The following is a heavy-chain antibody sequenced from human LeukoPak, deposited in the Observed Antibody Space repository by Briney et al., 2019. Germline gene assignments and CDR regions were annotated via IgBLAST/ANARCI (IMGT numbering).Heavy chain of an antibody. CDR1: GGSVSSGSYY. D-gene: IGHD5-24*01. CDR3: ARDKMGYGMDV. V-gene: IGHV4-61*01. J-gene: IGHJ6*02. CDR2: IYYSGST. Sequence: SETLSLTCTVSGGSVSSGSYYWSWIRQPPGKGLGWIGYIYYSGSTNYNPSLKSRVTISVDTSKNQFSLKLSSVTAADTAVYYCARDKMGYGMDVWGQGTTVTVSS.